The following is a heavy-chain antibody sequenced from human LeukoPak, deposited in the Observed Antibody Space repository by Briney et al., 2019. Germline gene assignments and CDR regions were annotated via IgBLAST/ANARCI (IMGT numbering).Heavy chain of an antibody. V-gene: IGHV2-5*08. CDR3: AHRAYCSGGSCYDFDY. D-gene: IGHD2-15*01. Sequence: TLSLTCTVSGGSISSGGYYWSWIRQPPGKALEWLALIYWDDDKRYSPSLKSRLTITKDTSKNQVVLTMTNMDPVDTATYYCAHRAYCSGGSCYDFDYWGQGTLVTVSS. J-gene: IGHJ4*02. CDR1: GGSISSGGYY. CDR2: IYWDDDK.